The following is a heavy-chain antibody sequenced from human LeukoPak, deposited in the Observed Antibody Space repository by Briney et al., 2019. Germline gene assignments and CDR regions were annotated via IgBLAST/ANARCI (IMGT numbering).Heavy chain of an antibody. CDR1: GYTFTSYG. V-gene: IGHV1-18*01. D-gene: IGHD5-18*01. CDR2: ISAYNGNT. CDR3: ASGQHVDTAMVGAFDI. Sequence: GASVKVSCKASGYTFTSYGISWVQQAPGQGLEWMGWISAYNGNTNYAQKLQGRVTMTTDTSTSTAYMELRSLRSDDTAVYYCASGQHVDTAMVGAFDIWGQGTMVTVSS. J-gene: IGHJ3*02.